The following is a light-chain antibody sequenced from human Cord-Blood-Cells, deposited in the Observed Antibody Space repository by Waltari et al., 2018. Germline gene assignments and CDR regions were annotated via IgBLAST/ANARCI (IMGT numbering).Light chain of an antibody. CDR2: DAS. CDR1: QSVSSY. CDR3: QQRSNWLT. V-gene: IGKV3-11*01. J-gene: IGKJ4*01. Sequence: EIVLTQSPATLSLSPGERATLSCRASQSVSSYLAWYQQKPGPAPRLLSYDASNRATGIPARFSGSGSGTDFTLTISSLEPEDFAVYYCQQRSNWLTFGGGTKVEIK.